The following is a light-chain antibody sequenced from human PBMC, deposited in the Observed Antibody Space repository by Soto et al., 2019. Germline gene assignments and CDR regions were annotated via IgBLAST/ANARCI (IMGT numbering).Light chain of an antibody. CDR2: AAS. CDR1: QVISSW. J-gene: IGKJ4*01. V-gene: IGKV1-12*01. Sequence: DIQMTQSPSSLAASVGDRVTITCRASQVISSWLVWYQQKPGHAPKLLIYAASILQSGVPSRFSGSASGTEFTLTISSLQPEDFATYYCQQASTFPFTFGGGTEVQIK. CDR3: QQASTFPFT.